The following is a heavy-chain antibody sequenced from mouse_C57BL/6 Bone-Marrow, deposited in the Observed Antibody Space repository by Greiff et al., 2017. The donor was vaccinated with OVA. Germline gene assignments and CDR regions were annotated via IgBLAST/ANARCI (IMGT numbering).Heavy chain of an antibody. CDR2: IHPNSGST. Sequence: VNLVESGAELVKPGASVKLSCKASGYTFTSYWMHWVKQRPGQGLEWIGMIHPNSGSTNYNEKFKSKATLTVDKSSSTAYMQLSSLTSEDSAVYYCARFFPPMDYWGQGTSVTVSS. J-gene: IGHJ4*01. V-gene: IGHV1-64*01. CDR1: GYTFTSYW. CDR3: ARFFPPMDY.